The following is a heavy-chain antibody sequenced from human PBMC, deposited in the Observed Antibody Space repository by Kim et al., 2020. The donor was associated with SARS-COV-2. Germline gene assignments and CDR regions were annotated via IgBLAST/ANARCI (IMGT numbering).Heavy chain of an antibody. Sequence: SETLSLTCTVSGGSISSYYWSWIRQPPGKGLEWIGYIYYSGSTNYNPSLKSRVTISADTSKNQFSLKLSSVTAADTAVYYCARQGYSGYESAFDIWGQGTMVTVSS. CDR2: IYYSGST. V-gene: IGHV4-59*08. CDR3: ARQGYSGYESAFDI. J-gene: IGHJ3*02. D-gene: IGHD5-12*01. CDR1: GGSISSYY.